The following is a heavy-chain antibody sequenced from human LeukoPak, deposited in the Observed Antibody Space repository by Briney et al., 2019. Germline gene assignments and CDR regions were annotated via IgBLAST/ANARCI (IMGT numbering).Heavy chain of an antibody. CDR2: IFYSGGT. D-gene: IGHD2-15*01. V-gene: IGHV4-39*07. CDR1: GGSINTPNYY. Sequence: SETLSLTCTVSGGSINTPNYYWGWIRQTPGKGLEWIGNIFYSGGTYYSPSLTSRVTISLDTSKNQVSLRMNYVTAADTAIYYCARGPLCRGGGCYPYYYFDLWGRGILVTVSS. CDR3: ARGPLCRGGGCYPYYYFDL. J-gene: IGHJ2*01.